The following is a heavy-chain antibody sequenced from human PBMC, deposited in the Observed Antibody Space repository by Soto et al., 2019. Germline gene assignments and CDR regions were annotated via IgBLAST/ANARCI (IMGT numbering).Heavy chain of an antibody. J-gene: IGHJ6*02. V-gene: IGHV3-15*07. Sequence: GGSLRLSCAASGFTFSNAWMNWVRQAPGRGLEWVGRIKSKTDGGTTDYAAPVKGRFTISRDDSKNTLYLQMNSLKTEDTAVYYCTTEPAAAGTSYYGMDVWGQGTTVTVSS. CDR3: TTEPAAAGTSYYGMDV. CDR2: IKSKTDGGTT. D-gene: IGHD6-13*01. CDR1: GFTFSNAW.